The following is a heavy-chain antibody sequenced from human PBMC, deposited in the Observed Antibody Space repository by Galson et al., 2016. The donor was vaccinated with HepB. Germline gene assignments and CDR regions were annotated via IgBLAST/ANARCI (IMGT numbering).Heavy chain of an antibody. D-gene: IGHD3-22*01. J-gene: IGHJ5*02. CDR2: IYDSGTT. V-gene: IGHV3-53*01. Sequence: SLRLSCAGSGFIASHNYMAWVRQAPGKGLEWLSIIYDSGTTYYADSVKGRFTITRDDSKNTVYLQMNSLIADDTAVYYCTRDDSSGYFDPWGQGALVTVSS. CDR1: GFIASHNY. CDR3: TRDDSSGYFDP.